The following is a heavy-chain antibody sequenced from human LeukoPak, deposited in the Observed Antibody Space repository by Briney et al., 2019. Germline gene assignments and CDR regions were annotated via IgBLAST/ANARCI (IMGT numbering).Heavy chain of an antibody. Sequence: KPSETLSLTCAVSGYSISNGYYWVWIRQPPGRGLEWIGSLYHSDSAYYNTSLRSRVSMSVDTSKTQFSLTLSFVTAADTTVYYCARQHDSYYYYYIDVWGSGTTVTVSS. CDR2: LYHSDSA. J-gene: IGHJ6*03. CDR1: GYSISNGYY. V-gene: IGHV4-38-2*01. CDR3: ARQHDSYYYYYIDV.